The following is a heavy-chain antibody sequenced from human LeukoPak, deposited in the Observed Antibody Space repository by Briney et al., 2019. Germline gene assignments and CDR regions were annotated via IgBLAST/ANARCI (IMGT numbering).Heavy chain of an antibody. CDR1: GYTFINYY. CDR3: ARDERAVAGPYYYYGMDV. J-gene: IGHJ6*02. CDR2: INPSGGST. V-gene: IGHV1-46*01. Sequence: ASVKVSGKASGYTFINYYMHWVRQAPGQGLEWMGIINPSGGSTSYAQKFQGRVTMTRDTSTSTVYMELSSLRSEDTAVYYCARDERAVAGPYYYYGMDVWGQGTTVTVSS. D-gene: IGHD6-19*01.